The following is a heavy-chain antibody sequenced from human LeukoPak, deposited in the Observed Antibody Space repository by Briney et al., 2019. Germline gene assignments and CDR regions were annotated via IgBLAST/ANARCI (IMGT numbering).Heavy chain of an antibody. V-gene: IGHV4-59*08. CDR1: GGSISSYY. Sequence: SETLSLTCTVSGGSISSYYWSWIRQPPGKGLEWIWYIYYSGSTNYNPSLKSRVTISVDTSKNQFSLKLSSVTAADTAVYYCARQPYYYDSSGYRHAFDIWGQGTMVTVSS. D-gene: IGHD3-22*01. J-gene: IGHJ3*02. CDR2: IYYSGST. CDR3: ARQPYYYDSSGYRHAFDI.